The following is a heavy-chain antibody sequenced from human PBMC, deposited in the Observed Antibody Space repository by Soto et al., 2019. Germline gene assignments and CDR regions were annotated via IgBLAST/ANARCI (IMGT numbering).Heavy chain of an antibody. J-gene: IGHJ4*02. CDR1: GASITSLYYY. D-gene: IGHD6-6*01. CDR2: SYHSGST. V-gene: IGHV4-39*01. CDR3: ARRGWGSSSFFDY. Sequence: PSETLSLTCTVSGASITSLYYYWGWIRQPPGKGLEWIGSSYHSGSTYYAPSLMSRVAMSVDTSKNQFSLKLNSVTAADTAVYYCARRGWGSSSFFDYWGQGTLVTVS.